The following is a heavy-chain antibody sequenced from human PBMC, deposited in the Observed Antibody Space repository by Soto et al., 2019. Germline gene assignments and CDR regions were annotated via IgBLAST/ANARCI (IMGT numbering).Heavy chain of an antibody. Sequence: GGSLRLSCAASGFTFSSYSMNWVRQAPGKGLEWVSSISSSSSYIYYADSVKGRFTISRDNAKNSLYLQMNSLRAEDTAVYYCARDSTPTGGGGYYYMDVWGKGTTVTVSS. CDR2: ISSSSSYI. J-gene: IGHJ6*03. V-gene: IGHV3-21*04. CDR3: ARDSTPTGGGGYYYMDV. CDR1: GFTFSSYS. D-gene: IGHD2-2*01.